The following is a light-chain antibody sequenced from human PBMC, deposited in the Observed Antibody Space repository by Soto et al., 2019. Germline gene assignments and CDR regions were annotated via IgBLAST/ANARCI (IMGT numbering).Light chain of an antibody. Sequence: VQKTQSPSTLSASVGDRVTITCRASQSINNLLAWYQQKPGKAPKFLIYDVSTLQSGVPSRFSGSGSGTDFTLTISSLQPEDFATYYCQQLESYPSTFGGGTKVDIK. CDR3: QQLESYPST. V-gene: IGKV1-5*01. CDR1: QSINNL. CDR2: DVS. J-gene: IGKJ4*01.